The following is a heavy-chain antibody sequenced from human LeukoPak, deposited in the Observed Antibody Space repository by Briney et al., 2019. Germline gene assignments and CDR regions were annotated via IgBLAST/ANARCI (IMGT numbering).Heavy chain of an antibody. CDR3: ARARDYGDYVNWFDP. Sequence: PGGSLRLSCTASGFTFSSYAMNWVRQTPGKGLVWVSRINSDGSTTSYADSVKGRFTISRDNAKNTLYLQMSSLRAEDTAVYYCARARDYGDYVNWFDPWGQGTLVTVSS. CDR1: GFTFSSYA. D-gene: IGHD4-17*01. V-gene: IGHV3-74*01. J-gene: IGHJ5*02. CDR2: INSDGSTT.